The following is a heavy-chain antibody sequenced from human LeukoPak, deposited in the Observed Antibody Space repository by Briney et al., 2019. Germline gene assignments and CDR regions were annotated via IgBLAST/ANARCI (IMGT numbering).Heavy chain of an antibody. Sequence: SETLSLTCTVSGGSIRISSYCWYWIRQPPGKGLEWIGSLCYSGDSYYNLSLKSRVTISVDTYENQCSLNLRSVTAADTAVYFCARRKGNSDYFDFWGQGTLGTVSS. CDR2: LCYSGDS. V-gene: IGHV4-39*01. D-gene: IGHD4-23*01. CDR3: ARRKGNSDYFDF. CDR1: GGSIRISSYC. J-gene: IGHJ4*02.